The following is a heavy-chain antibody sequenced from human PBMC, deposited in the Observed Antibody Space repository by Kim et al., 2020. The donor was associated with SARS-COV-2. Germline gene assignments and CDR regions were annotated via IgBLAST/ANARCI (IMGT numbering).Heavy chain of an antibody. J-gene: IGHJ4*02. CDR2: GNGTT. V-gene: IGHV1-3*01. D-gene: IGHD3-16*01. CDR3: LGGFYFDY. Sequence: GNGTTIYSQKFLGRVTFTTDTSASTAYMELSFLRSEDSAVYYCLGGFYFDYWGQGTLVTVSS.